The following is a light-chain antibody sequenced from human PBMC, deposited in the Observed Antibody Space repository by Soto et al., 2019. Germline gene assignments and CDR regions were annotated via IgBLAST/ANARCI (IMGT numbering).Light chain of an antibody. CDR3: VYFAAVSS. CDR1: QSLNSHI. Sequence: IVLTQSPATLSLSPGERATLSCGASQSLNSHILAWYQKNAGLAPRLLIFDVSVWAPGIPHRFSGSGSGNAFTPAILGLGCEISDVFFCVYFAAVSSFGGG. CDR2: DVS. J-gene: IGKJ4*01. V-gene: IGKV3D-20*01.